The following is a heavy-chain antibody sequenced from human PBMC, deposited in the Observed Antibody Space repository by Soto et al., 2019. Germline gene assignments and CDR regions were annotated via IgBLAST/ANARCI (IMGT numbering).Heavy chain of an antibody. Sequence: QPGGALRLACAASVFTFSSYAMHWVRQAPGKGLEWVAVISHDGSNKYYADSVKGRFTISRDNSKNTLYLQMNSLRAEDTAVYYCARDKPYGSGSYYNGGMDVLGQGTTVTVSS. D-gene: IGHD3-10*01. CDR1: VFTFSSYA. CDR3: ARDKPYGSGSYYNGGMDV. V-gene: IGHV3-30-3*01. CDR2: ISHDGSNK. J-gene: IGHJ6*02.